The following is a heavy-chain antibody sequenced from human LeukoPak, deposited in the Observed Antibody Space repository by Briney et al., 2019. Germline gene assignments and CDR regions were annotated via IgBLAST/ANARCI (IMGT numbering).Heavy chain of an antibody. CDR1: GFTFSNYG. CDR2: IWYDGSNN. CDR3: ARDKRGANWFDP. J-gene: IGHJ5*02. Sequence: AGGSLRLSCAASGFTFSNYGMHWVRQAPGKGLEWVAVIWYDGSNNYYADSVKGRFTISRDNSKNTLYLQMNTLRAEDTAVYYCARDKRGANWFDPWGQGTLVTVSS. D-gene: IGHD1-26*01. V-gene: IGHV3-33*01.